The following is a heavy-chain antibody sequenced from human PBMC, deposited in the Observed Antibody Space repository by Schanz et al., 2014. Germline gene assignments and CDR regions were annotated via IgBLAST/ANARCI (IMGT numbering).Heavy chain of an antibody. CDR2: INHSGST. J-gene: IGHJ4*02. Sequence: QVQLQQWGAGLLKPSETLSLTCAVYGGSFSGYYWSWIRQPPGKGLEWIGEINHSGSTNYNPSLKSRVTIPVETSKTHFSLKVSSVPAADTAVYYCARARGSNRGPRKYYFDYWGQGTLVTVSS. CDR3: ARARGSNRGPRKYYFDY. CDR1: GGSFSGYY. V-gene: IGHV4-34*01.